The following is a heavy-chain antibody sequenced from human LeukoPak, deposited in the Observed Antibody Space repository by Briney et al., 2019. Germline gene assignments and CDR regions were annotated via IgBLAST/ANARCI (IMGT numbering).Heavy chain of an antibody. CDR2: INHSGST. V-gene: IGHV4-34*01. CDR1: GGSFSGYY. J-gene: IGHJ6*03. CDR3: ARGRPLIAAPTYYYMDV. Sequence: SETLSLTCAVYGGSFSGYYWSWIRQPPGKGLEWIGEINHSGSTNYNPSLESRVTISVDTSKNQFSLKLSSVTAADTAVYYCARGRPLIAAPTYYYMDVWGKGTTVTVSS. D-gene: IGHD6-13*01.